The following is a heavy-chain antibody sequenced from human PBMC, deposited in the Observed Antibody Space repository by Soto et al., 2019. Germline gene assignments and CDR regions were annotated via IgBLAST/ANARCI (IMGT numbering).Heavy chain of an antibody. J-gene: IGHJ6*02. V-gene: IGHV4-39*01. CDR1: GGSISSSSYY. CDR2: IYYSGST. D-gene: IGHD6-13*01. Sequence: SETLSLTCTVSGGSISSSSYYWGWIRQPPGKGLEWIGSIYYSGSTYYNPSLKSRVTISVDTSKNQFSLKLSSVTAADTAVYYCARLRSSSSWYGNYYGMDVWGQGTTVTVSS. CDR3: ARLRSSSSWYGNYYGMDV.